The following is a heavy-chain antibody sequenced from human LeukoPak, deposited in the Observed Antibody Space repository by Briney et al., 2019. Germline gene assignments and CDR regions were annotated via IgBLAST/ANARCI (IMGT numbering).Heavy chain of an antibody. Sequence: GGSLRLSCAASGFTLSSYSINWVRQAPGKGLQWVSSISGTSTYIYYADSVKGRFTISRDNAKNSLYLQMNSLRGEDTAVYYCARGDGATPPDVFDIWGQGTVVTVSS. J-gene: IGHJ3*02. V-gene: IGHV3-21*01. CDR1: GFTLSSYS. CDR3: ARGDGATPPDVFDI. CDR2: ISGTSTYI. D-gene: IGHD3-10*01.